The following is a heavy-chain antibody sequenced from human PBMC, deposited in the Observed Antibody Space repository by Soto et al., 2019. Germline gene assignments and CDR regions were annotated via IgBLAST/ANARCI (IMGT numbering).Heavy chain of an antibody. V-gene: IGHV3-74*01. CDR1: GFSFSDDW. CDR2: VSSVGSTT. CDR3: VRGKYSGSYFFDY. J-gene: IGHJ4*02. D-gene: IGHD1-26*01. Sequence: PGGSLRLSCEASGFSFSDDWMHWVRQAPGKGLVWVSSVSSVGSTTDYADSVKGRFTISRDNAKNTLYLQMNSLGAEDTAVYYCVRGKYSGSYFFDYWGQGTLATVSS.